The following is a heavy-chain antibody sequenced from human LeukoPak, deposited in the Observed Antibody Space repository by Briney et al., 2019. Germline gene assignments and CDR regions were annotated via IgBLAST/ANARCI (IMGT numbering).Heavy chain of an antibody. V-gene: IGHV1-46*01. J-gene: IGHJ6*03. CDR1: GYTFASYY. CDR3: ARGYSYGYWRYYMDV. D-gene: IGHD5-18*01. CDR2: INPSGGST. Sequence: ASVKVSCKASGYTFASYYMHWVRQAPGQGLEWMGIINPSGGSTSYAQKFQGRVTMTRDMSTSTVYMELSSLRSEDTAVYYCARGYSYGYWRYYMDVWGKGTTVTVSS.